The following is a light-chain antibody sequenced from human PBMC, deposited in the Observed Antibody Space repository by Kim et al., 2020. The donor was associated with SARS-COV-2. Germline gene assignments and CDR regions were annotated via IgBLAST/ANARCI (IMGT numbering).Light chain of an antibody. J-gene: IGLJ3*02. V-gene: IGLV1-44*01. CDR3: ATWDDSLDVWM. Sequence: GQRVTISCSGSSSNIGRNTVNWYQQFPGTAPQPLIDTDDRRPSGVSDRVSCSKSGTSASLAISALRSEDEADYYCATWDDSLDVWMFGGGTKLTVL. CDR2: TDD. CDR1: SSNIGRNT.